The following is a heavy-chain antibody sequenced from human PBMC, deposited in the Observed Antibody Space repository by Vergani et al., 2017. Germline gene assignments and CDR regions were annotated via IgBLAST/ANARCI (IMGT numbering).Heavy chain of an antibody. Sequence: QLQLQESGPGLVKPSETLSLICTVSGGSINPSSSFWGWIRQSPGKGLEWIGEINHSGSTNYNPSLKSRVTISVDTSQSQFSLNLNSVTVADTAVYYCARSRPYCTSGSCPAIWGQGTLVTVSS. CDR2: INHSGST. D-gene: IGHD2-15*01. CDR3: ARSRPYCTSGSCPAI. J-gene: IGHJ4*02. V-gene: IGHV4-39*07. CDR1: GGSINPSSSF.